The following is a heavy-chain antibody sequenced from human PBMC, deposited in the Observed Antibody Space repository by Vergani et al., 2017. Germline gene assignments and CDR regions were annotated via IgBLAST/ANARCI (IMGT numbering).Heavy chain of an antibody. J-gene: IGHJ4*02. V-gene: IGHV4-59*01. Sequence: QVQLQESGPGLVKPSETLSLTCTVPGGSISSYYWSWIRQPPGQGLEGIGYIYYSGSTNYNPSLKSRVTISVDTSKNQFSLKLSSVTAAAPAVSYCAGELGLSGYSSGWYDYWGQGTLVTVSS. CDR1: GGSISSYY. CDR3: AGELGLSGYSSGWYDY. CDR2: IYYSGST. D-gene: IGHD6-19*01.